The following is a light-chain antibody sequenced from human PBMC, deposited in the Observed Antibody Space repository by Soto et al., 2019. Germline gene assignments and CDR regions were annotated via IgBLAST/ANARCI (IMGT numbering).Light chain of an antibody. CDR1: SSDVGGYNF. V-gene: IGLV2-14*01. CDR2: EVS. Sequence: QSALTQPASVSGSPGQSITISCTGTSSDVGGYNFVSWYQQHPDKAPKLIIYEVSNRPSGVSNRFSASKSGNTASLTISGLQAEDEADYYCISFTSSITWVFGGGTKLTVL. J-gene: IGLJ3*02. CDR3: ISFTSSITWV.